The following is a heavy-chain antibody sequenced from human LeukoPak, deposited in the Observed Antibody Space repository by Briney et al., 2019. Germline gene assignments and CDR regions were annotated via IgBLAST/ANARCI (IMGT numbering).Heavy chain of an antibody. J-gene: IGHJ4*02. CDR1: GYTFTSYG. CDR2: ISAYNGNT. Sequence: ASVTVSCKASGYTFTSYGISWVRQAPGQGLEWMGGISAYNGNTNYAQKLQGRVTMTTDTSTSTACMELRSLRSDDTAVYYCARDEWGYKDYWGQGTLVTVSS. CDR3: ARDEWGYKDY. V-gene: IGHV1-18*01. D-gene: IGHD1-26*01.